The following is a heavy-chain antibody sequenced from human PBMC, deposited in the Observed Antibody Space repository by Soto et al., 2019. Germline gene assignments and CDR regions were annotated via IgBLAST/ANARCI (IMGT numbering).Heavy chain of an antibody. J-gene: IGHJ6*02. Sequence: ETLSLTCTVSGGSISSYYWSWIRQPPGKGLEWIGYIYYSGSTNYNPSLKSRVTISVDTSKNQFSLKLSSVTAADTAVYYCARTTMVRGVINDYYYGMDVWGQGTTVTVS. V-gene: IGHV4-59*01. D-gene: IGHD3-10*01. CDR1: GGSISSYY. CDR2: IYYSGST. CDR3: ARTTMVRGVINDYYYGMDV.